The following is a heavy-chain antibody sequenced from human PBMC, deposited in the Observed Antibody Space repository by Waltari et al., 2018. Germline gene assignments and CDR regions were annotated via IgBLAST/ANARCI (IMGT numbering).Heavy chain of an antibody. CDR1: GFNFNTYD. Sequence: EVQLLESGGGLVQPGGSLRLSCAASGFNFNTYDMSWVRQAPGKGWEWVSAISPSGGNTHYGDSVKGRFSISRDNSKNTLYLQLNSLRAEDTAVYYCAKDRDESEPYCGSDCYWDYWGQGTLVTVSS. D-gene: IGHD2-21*01. V-gene: IGHV3-23*01. CDR2: ISPSGGNT. CDR3: AKDRDESEPYCGSDCYWDY. J-gene: IGHJ4*02.